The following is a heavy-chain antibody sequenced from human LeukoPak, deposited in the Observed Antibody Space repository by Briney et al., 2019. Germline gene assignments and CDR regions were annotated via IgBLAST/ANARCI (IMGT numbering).Heavy chain of an antibody. V-gene: IGHV4-59*08. CDR2: IYYSGGT. D-gene: IGHD1-1*01. J-gene: IGHJ3*02. CDR3: AVNSTKHTFDI. CDR1: GGSMSPFY. Sequence: SETLSLTCTVSGGSMSPFYWSWIRQSPGKGLEWIGSIYYSGGTNYNPSLKSRVTISVDTSKNQFSLELSSVTAADTAVYYCAVNSTKHTFDIWGQATLVTVSS.